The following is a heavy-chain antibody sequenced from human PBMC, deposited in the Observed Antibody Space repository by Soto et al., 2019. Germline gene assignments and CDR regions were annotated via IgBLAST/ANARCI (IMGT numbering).Heavy chain of an antibody. D-gene: IGHD3-22*01. V-gene: IGHV4-59*01. Sequence: QVQLQESGPGLVKPSETLSLTCTVSGGSISSYYWSWIRQPPGKGLEWIGYIYYSGSTNYNPSLTSRVTISVDTSKNQFSLKLSSVTAADTAVYYCARGPGGPYYYDSSGYFDYWGQGTLVTVSS. CDR3: ARGPGGPYYYDSSGYFDY. CDR1: GGSISSYY. J-gene: IGHJ4*02. CDR2: IYYSGST.